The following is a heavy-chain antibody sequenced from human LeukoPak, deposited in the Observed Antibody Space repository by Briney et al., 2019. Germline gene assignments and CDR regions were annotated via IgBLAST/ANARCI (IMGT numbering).Heavy chain of an antibody. Sequence: ASVKVSCKASGYTFTSYDINWVRQATGQGLEWMGWMNPNSGNTGYAQKFQGRVTITRNTSISTAYMELSSLRSEDTAVYHCARGLGWFGEGTSNWFDPWGQGTLVTVSS. D-gene: IGHD3-10*01. J-gene: IGHJ5*02. CDR3: ARGLGWFGEGTSNWFDP. CDR2: MNPNSGNT. V-gene: IGHV1-8*03. CDR1: GYTFTSYD.